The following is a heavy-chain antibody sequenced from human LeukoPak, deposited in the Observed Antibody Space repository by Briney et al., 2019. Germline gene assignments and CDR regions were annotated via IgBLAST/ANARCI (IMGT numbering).Heavy chain of an antibody. CDR3: AKAAPLAKYFQH. J-gene: IGHJ1*01. Sequence: GGSLRLSCAASGFTFSSYGMHWVRQAPGKGLEWVAVISYDGSNKYYADSVKGRFTISRDNSKNTLYLQMNSLRAEDTAVYYCAKAAPLAKYFQHWGQGTLVTVSS. D-gene: IGHD2-15*01. CDR2: ISYDGSNK. V-gene: IGHV3-30*18. CDR1: GFTFSSYG.